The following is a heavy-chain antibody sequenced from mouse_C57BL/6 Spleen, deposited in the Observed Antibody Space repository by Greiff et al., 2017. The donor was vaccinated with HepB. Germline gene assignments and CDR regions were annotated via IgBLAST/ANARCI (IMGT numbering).Heavy chain of an antibody. J-gene: IGHJ1*03. CDR1: GFTFSDYY. D-gene: IGHD1-1*01. V-gene: IGHV5-16*01. CDR3: ARGFPYYGSSYGYFDV. Sequence: VQLKESEGGLVQPGSSMKLSCTASGFTFSDYYMAWVRQVPEKGLEWVANINYDGSSTYYLDSLKSRFIISRDNAKNILYLQMSSLKSEDTATYYCARGFPYYGSSYGYFDVWGTGTTVTVSS. CDR2: INYDGSST.